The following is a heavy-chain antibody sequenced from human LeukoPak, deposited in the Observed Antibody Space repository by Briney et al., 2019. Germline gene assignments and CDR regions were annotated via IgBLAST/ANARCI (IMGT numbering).Heavy chain of an antibody. J-gene: IGHJ4*02. Sequence: GGSLRLSCAASGFTFSNYCMHWVRQIPGKGLVWVSRICPDGTVTNYADSVKGRFTISRDNAKSMVFLQMNSLRADDTAVYYCVRDFRSADYWGQGVLVTVSS. CDR3: VRDFRSADY. V-gene: IGHV3-74*01. CDR1: GFTFSNYC. CDR2: ICPDGTVT.